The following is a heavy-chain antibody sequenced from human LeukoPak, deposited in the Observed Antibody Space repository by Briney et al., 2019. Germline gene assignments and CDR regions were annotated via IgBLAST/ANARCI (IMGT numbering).Heavy chain of an antibody. D-gene: IGHD1-26*01. V-gene: IGHV1-46*01. CDR2: INPSGSSA. CDR3: ARDNSVGETAWWFDP. CDR1: GYTFTSYG. J-gene: IGHJ5*02. Sequence: ASVKVSCKASGYTFTSYGNSWVRQAPGQGLEWMGFINPSGSSAAYAQKFQGRLTMTRDMFTSTDYMELTSLTSDDTAVYYCARDNSVGETAWWFDPWGQGTLVTVS.